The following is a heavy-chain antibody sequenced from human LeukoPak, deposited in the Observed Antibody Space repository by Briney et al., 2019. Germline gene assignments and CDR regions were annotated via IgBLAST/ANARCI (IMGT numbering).Heavy chain of an antibody. CDR1: GASVSRNW. Sequence: SGTLSLTCTVSGASVSRNWWSWVRQPPGKSLEWIGEIHQSGGTNYNPSLKSRVTMSLDNSNNHFSLKLSSVTAADTAVYYCARFRYFTDIGVTPYSPRDFYYFYLDVWGKGTTVIVSS. D-gene: IGHD2-15*01. V-gene: IGHV4-4*02. J-gene: IGHJ6*03. CDR3: ARFRYFTDIGVTPYSPRDFYYFYLDV. CDR2: IHQSGGT.